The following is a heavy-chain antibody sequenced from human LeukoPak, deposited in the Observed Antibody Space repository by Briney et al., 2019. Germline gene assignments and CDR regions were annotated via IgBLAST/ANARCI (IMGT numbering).Heavy chain of an antibody. CDR2: IQQDGSEK. CDR3: ARVQLGDYIDY. Sequence: GGSLRLSCAASRFTSSIYYMSWVRQAPGKGLEWVANIQQDGSEKYYVDSVKGRFTISRDNAENSLYLQMNSLRAEDTAVYYCARVQLGDYIDYWGQGTLVTVSS. J-gene: IGHJ4*02. V-gene: IGHV3-7*04. CDR1: RFTSSIYY. D-gene: IGHD1-1*01.